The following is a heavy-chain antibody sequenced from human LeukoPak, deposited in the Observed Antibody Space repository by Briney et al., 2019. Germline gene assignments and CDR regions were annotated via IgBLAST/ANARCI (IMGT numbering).Heavy chain of an antibody. J-gene: IGHJ5*02. CDR2: TYYRSKWYN. D-gene: IGHD6-13*01. Sequence: SQTLSLTCAISGDSVPSNSAAWNWIRQSPSRGLEWLGRTYYRSKWYNDYAVSVKSRITINPDTSKDQFSLQLNSVTPEDTAVYYCARDFGVSSWYYDWFDPWGQGTLVTVSS. CDR3: ARDFGVSSWYYDWFDP. V-gene: IGHV6-1*01. CDR1: GDSVPSNSAA.